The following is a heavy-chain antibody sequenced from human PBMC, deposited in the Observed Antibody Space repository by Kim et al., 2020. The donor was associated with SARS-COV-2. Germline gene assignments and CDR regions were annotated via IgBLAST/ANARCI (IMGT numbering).Heavy chain of an antibody. D-gene: IGHD7-27*01. CDR1: GFPFSKNA. CDR2: ISASGATT. J-gene: IGHJ5*02. V-gene: IGHV3-23*01. Sequence: GGSLRLSCAASGFPFSKNAMSWVRQTPGKGLEWVSAISASGATTYYADSVRGRFNISRDNSKSTFYLQMDSLRVEDTAVYYCVKDGQTKGPTGWFDPWGQGTLVTVSS. CDR3: VKDGQTKGPTGWFDP.